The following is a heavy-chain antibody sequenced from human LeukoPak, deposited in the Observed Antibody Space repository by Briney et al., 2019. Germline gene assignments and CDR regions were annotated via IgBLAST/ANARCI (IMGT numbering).Heavy chain of an antibody. CDR3: ARGDGHGLFDQ. CDR1: RLTFSSYL. CDR2: IKSDGSST. Sequence: PGGSLRLSCAASRLTFSSYLLHAVRPAPGKGLVCVSRIKSDGSSTSYADSVKGRFTISRDNAKNTLYLQLNSLRAEDTAVYYCARGDGHGLFDQWGQGTLVTVSS. V-gene: IGHV3-74*01. D-gene: IGHD5-24*01. J-gene: IGHJ4*02.